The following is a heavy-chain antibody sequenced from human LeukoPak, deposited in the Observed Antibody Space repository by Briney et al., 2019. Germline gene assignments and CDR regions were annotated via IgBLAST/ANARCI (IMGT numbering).Heavy chain of an antibody. J-gene: IGHJ1*01. Sequence: PSEPLSFTCSVSGDSISRSDSYWGWIRQPPGKGLEWIGTIHYSGRTYYSPSLNSRVTMSVDTSSNQFSLNLRSVTAADTAVYYCARRRYYDGSGYLEWGQGTLLSVSS. CDR2: IHYSGRT. CDR3: ARRRYYDGSGYLE. D-gene: IGHD3-22*01. V-gene: IGHV4-39*01. CDR1: GDSISRSDSY.